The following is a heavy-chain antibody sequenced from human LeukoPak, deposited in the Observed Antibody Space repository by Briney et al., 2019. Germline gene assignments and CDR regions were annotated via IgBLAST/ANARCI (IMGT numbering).Heavy chain of an antibody. CDR3: ARAIDSSGWSIYYFDY. CDR1: GHSISSXS. V-gene: IGHV4-59*07. J-gene: IGHJ4*02. Sequence: SDTLSLTCTVSGHSISSXSWRWIRQPPRKXLXXXXXVYCSESTNYNPSLKSRGTISVDTSKNQFSLRVGSVTAADAAVYYCARAIDSSGWSIYYFDYWGQGTLVTVSS. D-gene: IGHD6-19*01. CDR2: VYCSEST.